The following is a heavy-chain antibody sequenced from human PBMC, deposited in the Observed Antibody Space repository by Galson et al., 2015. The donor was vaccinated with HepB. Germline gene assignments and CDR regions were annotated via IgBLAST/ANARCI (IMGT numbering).Heavy chain of an antibody. V-gene: IGHV1-69*13. CDR1: GGTFSSYA. CDR3: ARAYSSSADHYYYYGMDV. Sequence: SVKVSCKASGGTFSSYAISWVRQAPGQGLEWMGGIIPIFGTANYAQKFQGRVTITADESTSTAYMELSSLRSEDTAVYYCARAYSSSADHYYYYGMDVWGQGTTVTVSS. J-gene: IGHJ6*02. D-gene: IGHD6-6*01. CDR2: IIPIFGTA.